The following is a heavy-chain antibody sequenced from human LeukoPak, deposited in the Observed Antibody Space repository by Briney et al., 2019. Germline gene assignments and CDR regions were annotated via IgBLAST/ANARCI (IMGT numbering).Heavy chain of an antibody. CDR3: ARGSSYYDFWSGYFRRRWDYYYYYYMDV. CDR2: ISWNSGSI. V-gene: IGHV3-9*01. Sequence: PGGSLRLSCAASGFTFDDYAMHWVRQAPGKGLEWVSGISWNSGSIGYADSVKGRFTISRDNAKNSLYLQMNSLRAEDTAVYYCARGSSYYDFWSGYFRRRWDYYYYYYMDVWGKGTTVTVSS. CDR1: GFTFDDYA. J-gene: IGHJ6*03. D-gene: IGHD3-3*01.